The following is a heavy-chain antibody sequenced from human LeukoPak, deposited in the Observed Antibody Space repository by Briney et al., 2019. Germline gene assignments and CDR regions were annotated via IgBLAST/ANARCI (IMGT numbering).Heavy chain of an antibody. Sequence: GSSVKVSCKASGGTFSSYAISWVRQAPGQGLEWMGGIIPIFGTANYAQKFQGRVTITADKSTSTAYMELRSLRSDDTAVYYCARRKSYGVDYWGQGTLVTVSS. CDR3: ARRKSYGVDY. CDR2: IIPIFGTA. D-gene: IGHD4-17*01. J-gene: IGHJ4*02. CDR1: GGTFSSYA. V-gene: IGHV1-69*06.